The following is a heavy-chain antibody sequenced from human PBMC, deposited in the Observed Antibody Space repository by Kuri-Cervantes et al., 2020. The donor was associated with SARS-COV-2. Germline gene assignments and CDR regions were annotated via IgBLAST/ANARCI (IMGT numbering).Heavy chain of an antibody. V-gene: IGHV3-11*01. CDR1: GFSFSDYY. D-gene: IGHD2-2*01. CDR2: ISSSGSII. J-gene: IGHJ4*02. CDR3: ARERGGYCSTTNCYALDY. Sequence: GESLKISCAASGFSFSDYYMTWIRQAPGKGLEWVSYISSSGSIIYYADSVRGRFTISRDNAKNSLFLQMDSLKAEDTAFYYCARERGGYCSTTNCYALDYWGQGTLVTVSS.